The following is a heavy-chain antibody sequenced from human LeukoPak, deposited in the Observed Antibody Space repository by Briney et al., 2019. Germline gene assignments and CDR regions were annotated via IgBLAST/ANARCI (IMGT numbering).Heavy chain of an antibody. CDR3: ARAFRGYSYGSARDLLYFDY. J-gene: IGHJ4*02. Sequence: SETLSLTCTVSGGSISSSSYYWGWIRQPPGKGLEWIGYIYYSGSTNYNPSLKSRVTISVDTSKNQFSLKLSSVTAADTAVYYCARAFRGYSYGSARDLLYFDYWGQGTLVTVSS. D-gene: IGHD5-18*01. CDR2: IYYSGST. V-gene: IGHV4-61*05. CDR1: GGSISSSSYY.